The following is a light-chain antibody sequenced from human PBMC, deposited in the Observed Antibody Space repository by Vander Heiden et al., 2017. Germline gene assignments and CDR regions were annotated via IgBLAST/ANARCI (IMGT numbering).Light chain of an antibody. CDR3: QVWDSSSDHWV. J-gene: IGLJ3*02. CDR2: DDS. V-gene: IGLV3-21*02. CDR1: NIGTKS. Sequence: SSVLTQAPSVSVAPGQTAGITCGGNNIGTKSVNWYQQKPGQAPVLVVYDDSDRPSGIPERFSGSNSGNTATLTISRVEAGDEADYYCQVWDSSSDHWVFGGGTKLSVL.